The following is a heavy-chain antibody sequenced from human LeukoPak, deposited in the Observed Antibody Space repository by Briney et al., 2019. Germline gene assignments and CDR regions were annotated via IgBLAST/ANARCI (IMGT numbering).Heavy chain of an antibody. V-gene: IGHV4-59*02. CDR2: IYYSGSS. CDR1: GCSVSSYL. CDR3: AGGTGLLSP. J-gene: IGHJ5*02. Sequence: SETLSLTCTGFGCSVSSYLWNWLGQPPGKGLEWIGYIYYSGSSAYNPSLKSRLTISLDTSKKQISLKLTSVTAADTAVYYCAGGTGLLSPWGQGTLVTVSS. D-gene: IGHD2-21*02.